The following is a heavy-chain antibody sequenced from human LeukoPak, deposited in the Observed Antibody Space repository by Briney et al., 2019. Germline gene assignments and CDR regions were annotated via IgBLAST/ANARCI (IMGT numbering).Heavy chain of an antibody. CDR1: GFTFSSYG. D-gene: IGHD2-15*01. Sequence: GGSLRLSCAASGFTFSSYGMHWVRQAPGKGLEWVAVIWYDGSNKYYADSVKGRFTISRDNSKNTLYLQMNSLRAEDTAVYYCARDGLLGYCSGGSCYTGVDGMDVWGQGTTVTVSS. CDR2: IWYDGSNK. J-gene: IGHJ6*02. CDR3: ARDGLLGYCSGGSCYTGVDGMDV. V-gene: IGHV3-33*01.